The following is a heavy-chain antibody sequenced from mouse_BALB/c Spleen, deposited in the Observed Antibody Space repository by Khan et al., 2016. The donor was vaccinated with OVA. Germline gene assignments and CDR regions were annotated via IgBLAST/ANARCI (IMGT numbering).Heavy chain of an antibody. J-gene: IGHJ3*01. CDR1: GFTFSSYS. Sequence: EVELVESGGDLVKPRGSLKLSCAASGFTFSSYSMSWVRQTPDKRLEWVATISSGGDYIYYPDSVKGRFTISRDNAKNTLYLQMSSLKSEDTAMYYCASHLTGSFAYWGQGIMVTVSA. V-gene: IGHV5-6*01. CDR3: ASHLTGSFAY. D-gene: IGHD4-1*01. CDR2: ISSGGDYI.